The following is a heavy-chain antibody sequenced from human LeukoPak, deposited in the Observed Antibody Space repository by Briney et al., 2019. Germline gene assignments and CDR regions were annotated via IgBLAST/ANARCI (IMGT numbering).Heavy chain of an antibody. D-gene: IGHD3-3*01. CDR3: ARDDGYDFWSGYYYNGMDV. CDR2: IWYDGSNK. V-gene: IGHV3-33*01. CDR1: GFTFSSYG. Sequence: GSLRLSCGASGFTFSSYGMHWVRQAPGKGLEWVAVIWYDGSNKYYADSVKGRFTISRDNSKNTLFLQMNSLRAEDTAVYYCARDDGYDFWSGYYYNGMDVWGQGTTVTVSS. J-gene: IGHJ6*02.